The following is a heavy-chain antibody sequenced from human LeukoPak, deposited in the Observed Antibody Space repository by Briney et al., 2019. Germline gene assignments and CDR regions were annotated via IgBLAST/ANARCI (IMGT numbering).Heavy chain of an antibody. J-gene: IGHJ4*02. Sequence: PGGSLRLSCAASGFTFSSYGMHWVRQAPGKGPEWVAVIWYDGSNKYYADSVKGRFTISRDNSKNTLYLQMNSLRAEDTAVYYCAKDPRRNYYDSSGRVYYFDYWGQGTLVTVSS. CDR1: GFTFSSYG. V-gene: IGHV3-33*06. D-gene: IGHD3-22*01. CDR3: AKDPRRNYYDSSGRVYYFDY. CDR2: IWYDGSNK.